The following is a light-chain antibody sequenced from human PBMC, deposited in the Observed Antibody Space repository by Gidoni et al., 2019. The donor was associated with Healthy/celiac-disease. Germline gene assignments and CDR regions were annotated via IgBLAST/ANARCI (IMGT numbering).Light chain of an antibody. CDR3: QQRSNWPPLT. Sequence: IVLTQSPATLSLSPGETATLSCRASPSVSSYLAGYQQKPGQAPRLLIYDASNRATGIPARCSGSGSGTDFTLTISSLEPEDFAVYYCQQRSNWPPLTFGGGTKVEIK. CDR2: DAS. J-gene: IGKJ4*01. V-gene: IGKV3-11*01. CDR1: PSVSSY.